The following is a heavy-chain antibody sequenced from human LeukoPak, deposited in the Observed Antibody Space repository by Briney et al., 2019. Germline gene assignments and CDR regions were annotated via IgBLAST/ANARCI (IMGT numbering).Heavy chain of an antibody. J-gene: IGHJ5*02. Sequence: GGSLRLSCAASGFTFSSYAMSWVRQAPWKGLEWVSAISGSGGSTYYADSVKGRFTISRDNSKNTLYLQVNSLRAEDTAVYYCAKAMGGFIAVSGATWGQGTLVTVSS. CDR3: AKAMGGFIAVSGAT. V-gene: IGHV3-23*01. CDR1: GFTFSSYA. CDR2: ISGSGGST. D-gene: IGHD6-19*01.